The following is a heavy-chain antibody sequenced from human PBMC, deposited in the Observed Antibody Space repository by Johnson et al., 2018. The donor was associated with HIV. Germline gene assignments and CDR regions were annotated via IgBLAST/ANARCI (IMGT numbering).Heavy chain of an antibody. CDR3: AKDQWELSRGAFDI. V-gene: IGHV3-30*02. J-gene: IGHJ3*02. D-gene: IGHD1-26*01. CDR2: IRYDGSNK. Sequence: QVQLVESGGGVVQPGGSLRLSCAASGFTFSTYGMHWVRQAPGKGLEWVSFIRYDGSNKYYGDSVKGRFTVSRDNSKNTLYLQMNSLRAEDTAVYYCAKDQWELSRGAFDILGQGTMVTVSS. CDR1: GFTFSTYG.